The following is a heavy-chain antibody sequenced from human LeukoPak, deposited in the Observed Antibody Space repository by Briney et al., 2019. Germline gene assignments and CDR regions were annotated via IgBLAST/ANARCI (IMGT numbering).Heavy chain of an antibody. D-gene: IGHD4-23*01. CDR3: ARGIFYGGRNQYIWFDL. CDR2: IYHSGST. V-gene: IGHV4-34*01. Sequence: SETLSLTCAVYGGSFSGYYWSWIRQPPGKGLEWIGYIYHSGSTYYNPSLKSRVTISVDRSKSQFSLRLTSVTAADTAVYYCARGIFYGGRNQYIWFDLWGQGTLVTVSS. J-gene: IGHJ5*02. CDR1: GGSFSGYY.